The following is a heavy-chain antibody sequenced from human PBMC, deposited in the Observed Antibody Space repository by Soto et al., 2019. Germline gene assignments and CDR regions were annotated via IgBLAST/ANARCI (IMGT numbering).Heavy chain of an antibody. CDR3: ARESL. CDR2: INHSGST. J-gene: IGHJ4*02. Sequence: QVQLQQWGAGLLKPSETLSLTCAVYGGSFSGYYWCWIRQPPGKVLEWIGEINHSGSTNYNPSLKSRVTISVDTYKNRFSLKLSTVTAADPAVYYCARESLWGQGTLVTVSS. CDR1: GGSFSGYY. V-gene: IGHV4-34*01.